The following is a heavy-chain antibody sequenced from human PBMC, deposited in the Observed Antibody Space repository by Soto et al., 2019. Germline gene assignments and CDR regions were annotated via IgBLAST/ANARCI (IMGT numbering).Heavy chain of an antibody. CDR3: ARARDYDLLTAREYALDV. Sequence: QVQLVQSGAEVKKPGSSVRVSCKVSGGSFRNYGITWVRQSPGQGLEWMGGIMPVFGTAVYAQKFQGRVTISADELTTTASRELSSLSSDDTAVYFCARARDYDLLTAREYALDVWGQGTTVTV. D-gene: IGHD3-9*01. V-gene: IGHV1-69*01. CDR1: GGSFRNYG. J-gene: IGHJ6*02. CDR2: IMPVFGTA.